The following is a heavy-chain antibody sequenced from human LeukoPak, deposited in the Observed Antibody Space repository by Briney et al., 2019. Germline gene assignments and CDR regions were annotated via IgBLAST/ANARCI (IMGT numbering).Heavy chain of an antibody. V-gene: IGHV3-9*01. CDR2: INWNSDTK. D-gene: IGHD4-23*01. CDR1: GFAFHNYA. J-gene: IGHJ6*02. Sequence: GGSLRLSCGGSGFAFHNYAMHWVRRPPGKGLEWVSAINWNSDTKAYADSVKGRFTISRDRARNSLYLQMDSLRPEDTALYYCAKDTGGNGAYFYAMDVWGQGTLVTVSS. CDR3: AKDTGGNGAYFYAMDV.